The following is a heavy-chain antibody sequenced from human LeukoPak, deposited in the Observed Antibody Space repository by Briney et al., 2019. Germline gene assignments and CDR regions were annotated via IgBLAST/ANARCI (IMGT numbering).Heavy chain of an antibody. CDR3: ARDIVAYFDY. Sequence: SETLSLTCAVYGGSFSGYYWNWIRQPPGKGLEWIGEIYYSGSTNYNPSLKSRVTISVDTSKNQFSLKLSSVTAADTAVYYCARDIVAYFDYWGQGTLVTVSS. V-gene: IGHV4-59*01. CDR1: GGSFSGYY. CDR2: IYYSGST. J-gene: IGHJ4*02. D-gene: IGHD2-15*01.